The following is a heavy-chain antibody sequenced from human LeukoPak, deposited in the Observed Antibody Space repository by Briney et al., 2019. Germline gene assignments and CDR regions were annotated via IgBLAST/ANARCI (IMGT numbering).Heavy chain of an antibody. D-gene: IGHD4-17*01. CDR1: GGSSSGYY. J-gene: IGHJ6*03. Sequence: PPETLSLTCALYGGSSSGYYRSWIRQPPGKGLEWIGEINHSGRTNYNPSLKRGVTISVDTTTNKFSLQLRSVPAADTSASYWSGEYGEYKADSYYMDAWGKGTTVTVSS. CDR2: INHSGRT. V-gene: IGHV4-34*01. CDR3: SGEYGEYKADSYYMDA.